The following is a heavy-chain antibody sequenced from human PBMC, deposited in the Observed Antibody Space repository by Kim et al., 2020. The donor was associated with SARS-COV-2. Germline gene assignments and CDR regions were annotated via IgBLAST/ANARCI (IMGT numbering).Heavy chain of an antibody. Sequence: NYAQKLQGRVTMTTDTSTSTAYMELRSLRSDDTAVYYCARTPYSNWAFDYWGQGTLVTVSS. V-gene: IGHV1-18*01. D-gene: IGHD4-4*01. CDR3: ARTPYSNWAFDY. J-gene: IGHJ4*02.